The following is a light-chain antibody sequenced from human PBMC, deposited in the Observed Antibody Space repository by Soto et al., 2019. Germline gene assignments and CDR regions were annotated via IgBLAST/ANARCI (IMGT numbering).Light chain of an antibody. CDR1: SSDVGGYNY. CDR3: CSYAGGPYV. V-gene: IGLV2-11*01. Sequence: QSALTQPRSVSGSPGQSVTISCTGTSSDVGGYNYVSWYQQHPGKAPKLMICDVSQRPSGVPDRLSGSKSGNTASLTISGLQDEDEADYYCCSYAGGPYVFGTGTKLTVL. J-gene: IGLJ1*01. CDR2: DVS.